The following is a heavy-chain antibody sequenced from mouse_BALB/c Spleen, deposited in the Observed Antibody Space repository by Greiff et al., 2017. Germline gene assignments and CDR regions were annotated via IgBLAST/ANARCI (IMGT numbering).Heavy chain of an antibody. CDR1: GFTFSSYT. D-gene: IGHD2-10*02. V-gene: IGHV5-6-4*01. CDR3: TRVWYGNLDY. CDR2: ISSGGSYT. J-gene: IGHJ2*01. Sequence: EVMLVESGGGLVKPGGSLKLSCAASGFTFSSYTMSWVRQTPEKRLEWVATISSGGSYTYYPDSVKGRFTISRDNAKNTLYLQMSSLKSEDTAMYYCTRVWYGNLDYWGQGTTLTVSS.